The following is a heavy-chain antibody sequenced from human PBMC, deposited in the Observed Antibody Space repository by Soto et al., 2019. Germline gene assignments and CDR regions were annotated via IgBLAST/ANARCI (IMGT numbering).Heavy chain of an antibody. D-gene: IGHD3-10*01. CDR2: ITPIFGTA. CDR1: GGTISSYA. Sequence: SVMVSCKASGGTISSYAISWVRQAPGQGLEWMGGITPIFGTANYAQKFQGRVTITADESTSTAYMELSSLRSEDTAVYYCARDEVVTMVRGVIPAGYYYYGMDVWGQGTTVTVSS. CDR3: ARDEVVTMVRGVIPAGYYYYGMDV. V-gene: IGHV1-69*13. J-gene: IGHJ6*02.